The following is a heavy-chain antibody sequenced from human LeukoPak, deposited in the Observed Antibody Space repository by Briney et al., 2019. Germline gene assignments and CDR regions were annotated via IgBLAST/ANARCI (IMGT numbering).Heavy chain of an antibody. J-gene: IGHJ4*02. CDR3: ARDLAAAGIFPFDY. CDR2: IKQDGSER. D-gene: IGHD6-13*01. Sequence: GSLRLSFSGSGFTFSSFGMSWVRQAPGKGLEWVANIKQDGSERYSVDSVKGRFTISRDNAKNALYLQMNSLRSDDTAVYYCARDLAAAGIFPFDYWGQGTLVTVSS. CDR1: GFTFSSFG. V-gene: IGHV3-7*03.